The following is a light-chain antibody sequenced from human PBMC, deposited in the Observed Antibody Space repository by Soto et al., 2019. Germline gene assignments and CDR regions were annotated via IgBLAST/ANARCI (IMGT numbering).Light chain of an antibody. J-gene: IGLJ1*01. CDR2: EVS. Sequence: QSVLTQPPSASGSPGQSVTISCTGSSSDVGAYNYVSWYQLHPGKAPKLMIYEVSKRPSGVPDRFSASKSGNTASLTVSGLQAEDEADYYCSSYAGINHERVFGTGTKLTVL. CDR3: SSYAGINHERV. V-gene: IGLV2-8*01. CDR1: SSDVGAYNY.